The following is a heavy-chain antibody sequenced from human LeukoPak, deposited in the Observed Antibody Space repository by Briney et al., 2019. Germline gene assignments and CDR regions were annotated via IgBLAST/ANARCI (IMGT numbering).Heavy chain of an antibody. V-gene: IGHV1-2*06. Sequence: ASVKVSCKASGYTFTGYYMHWVRQAPGQGFEWMGRINPNSGGTNYAQKFQGRVTMTRDTSISTAYMELTSLRSDDTAVYYCARDQGLTGTTSDFDYWGQGTLVTVSS. J-gene: IGHJ4*02. CDR3: ARDQGLTGTTSDFDY. D-gene: IGHD1-7*01. CDR2: INPNSGGT. CDR1: GYTFTGYY.